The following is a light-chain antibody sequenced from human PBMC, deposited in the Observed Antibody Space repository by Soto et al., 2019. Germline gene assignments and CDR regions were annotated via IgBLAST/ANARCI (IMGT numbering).Light chain of an antibody. V-gene: IGLV4-69*01. Sequence: QAVLTQSPSASASLGASVKLTCTLTSGHSSYAIAWHQQQPEKGPRYLMNLNGDGSHSKGDGIPDRFSGSSSGAERYLTISSLQSEDEADYYCQTWGTGIQVFGGGTKLTAL. J-gene: IGLJ3*02. CDR2: LNGDGSH. CDR1: SGHSSYA. CDR3: QTWGTGIQV.